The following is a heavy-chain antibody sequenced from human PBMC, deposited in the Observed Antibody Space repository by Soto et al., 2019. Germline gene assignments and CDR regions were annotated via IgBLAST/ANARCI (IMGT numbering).Heavy chain of an antibody. D-gene: IGHD1-20*01. J-gene: IGHJ6*02. Sequence: QVQLQQWGAGLLKPTETLSLTSAVYGGSFSGYNWSWIRQPAGKGLEWIGEINHSGSTNYNPSLKCRVTISVDTSKNQFSLKLSSVTAADTAVYYCARVGFNWNDDYYGMDVWGQGTTVTVSS. V-gene: IGHV4-34*01. CDR1: GGSFSGYN. CDR3: ARVGFNWNDDYYGMDV. CDR2: INHSGST.